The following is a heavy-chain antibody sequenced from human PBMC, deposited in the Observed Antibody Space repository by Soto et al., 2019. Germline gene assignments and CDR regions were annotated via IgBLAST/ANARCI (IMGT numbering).Heavy chain of an antibody. CDR2: ISSSSSYI. CDR3: ARDIMPAVNNTPY. V-gene: IGHV3-21*01. CDR1: GFTFSSYS. Sequence: GGSLRLSCAASGFTFSSYSMNWVRQAPGKGLEWVSSISSSSSYIYYADSVKGRFTISRDNAKNSLYLQMNSLRAEDTAVYCCARDIMPAVNNTPYSGPGALVTVFS. J-gene: IGHJ4*02. D-gene: IGHD4-17*01.